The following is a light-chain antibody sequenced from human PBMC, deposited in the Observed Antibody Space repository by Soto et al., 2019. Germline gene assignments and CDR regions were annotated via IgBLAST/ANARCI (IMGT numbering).Light chain of an antibody. Sequence: DIQMTQSPSTLSASVGDRVTITCRASQSISSWLAWYQQKPGKAPKLLIYDASSLESGVPSRFSCSGSWTEFTLTISSLQPDDFSTYYCQQYNSYSALTFGGGTKVEIK. CDR2: DAS. CDR3: QQYNSYSALT. J-gene: IGKJ4*01. CDR1: QSISSW. V-gene: IGKV1-5*01.